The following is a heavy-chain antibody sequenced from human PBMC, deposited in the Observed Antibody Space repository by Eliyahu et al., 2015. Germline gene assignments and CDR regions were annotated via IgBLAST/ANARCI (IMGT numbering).Heavy chain of an antibody. J-gene: IGHJ4*02. CDR1: GYSISSGYY. V-gene: IGHV4-38-2*02. Sequence: QVQLQESGPGLVKPSETLXLTCXVSGYSISSGYYWGWIRQPPGKGLEWIGSIYHSGSTYYNPSLKSRVTISVDTSKNQFSLKLSSVTAADTAVYYCARVMRKFYFDYWGQGTLVTVSS. CDR2: IYHSGST. D-gene: IGHD2-8*01. CDR3: ARVMRKFYFDY.